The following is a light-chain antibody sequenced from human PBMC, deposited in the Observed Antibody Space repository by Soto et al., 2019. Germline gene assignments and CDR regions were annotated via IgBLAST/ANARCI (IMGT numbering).Light chain of an antibody. CDR2: GAS. Sequence: EIVWTQSPGTLSLSPGERATLSCRASQSVGNNYLAWYKQKPGQAPRLLIYGASNRATGIPDRFSGSGSGTDFTLTIRRLEPEDFAVYYCQHYGSSGTFGQGTKLDIK. J-gene: IGKJ1*01. V-gene: IGKV3-20*01. CDR1: QSVGNNY. CDR3: QHYGSSGT.